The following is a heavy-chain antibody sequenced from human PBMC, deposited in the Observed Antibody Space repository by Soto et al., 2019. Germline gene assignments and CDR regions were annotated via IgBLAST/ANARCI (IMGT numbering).Heavy chain of an antibody. D-gene: IGHD4-4*01. CDR1: GFTFRSYG. CDR3: AKSYSNFDN. Sequence: GGSLRLSCAGSGFTFRSYGMSWFGQAPGKGLEWVSGITGSGANTYYADSVKGRFTISRDNSKNTLYLQMNSLRAEDTAIYYCAKSYSNFDNWGQGTLVTVSS. J-gene: IGHJ4*02. V-gene: IGHV3-23*01. CDR2: ITGSGANT.